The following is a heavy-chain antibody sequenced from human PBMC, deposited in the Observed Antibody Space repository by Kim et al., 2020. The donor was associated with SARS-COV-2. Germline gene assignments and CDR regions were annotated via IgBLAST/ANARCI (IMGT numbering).Heavy chain of an antibody. D-gene: IGHD6-13*01. J-gene: IGHJ4*02. V-gene: IGHV4-61*01. CDR1: GGSVSSGSYY. CDR2: IYYSGST. Sequence: SETLSLTCTVSGGSVSSGSYYWSWIRQPPGKGLEWIGYIYYSGSTNYNPSLKSRVTISVDTSKNQFSLKLSSVTAADTAVYYCVSSSPYSSSWDVAYWGQGTLVTVSS. CDR3: VSSSPYSSSWDVAY.